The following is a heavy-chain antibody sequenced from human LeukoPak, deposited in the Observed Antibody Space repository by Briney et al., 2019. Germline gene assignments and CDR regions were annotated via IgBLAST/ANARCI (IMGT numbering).Heavy chain of an antibody. CDR2: ISAYNGDT. V-gene: IGHV1-18*01. J-gene: IGHJ5*02. CDR3: VRGPTAAASTDDWFDP. Sequence: ASVKVSCKASGYTFTSSGISWVRQAPGQGLEWMGWISAYNGDTNSAQKLQGRVSMTTDTSTNTAYMELRSLRSDDTAVYYCVRGPTAAASTDDWFDPWGQGTLVTVSS. CDR1: GYTFTSSG. D-gene: IGHD6-13*01.